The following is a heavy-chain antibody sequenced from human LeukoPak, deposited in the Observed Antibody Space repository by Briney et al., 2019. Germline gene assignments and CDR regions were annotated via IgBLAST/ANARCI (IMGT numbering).Heavy chain of an antibody. D-gene: IGHD3-3*01. V-gene: IGHV4-38-2*02. CDR1: GYSISSGYY. Sequence: SETLSLTCTVSGYSISSGYYWGWIRPPPGKGLEWIGSIYHSGSTYYNPSLKSRVTISVDTSKNQFSLKLSSVTAADTAVYYCARMDIRLGFWSGYPYYFDYWGQGTLVTVSS. CDR3: ARMDIRLGFWSGYPYYFDY. CDR2: IYHSGST. J-gene: IGHJ4*02.